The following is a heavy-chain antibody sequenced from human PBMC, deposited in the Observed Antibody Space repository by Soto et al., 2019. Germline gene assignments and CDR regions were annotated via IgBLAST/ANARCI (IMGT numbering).Heavy chain of an antibody. CDR2: IIPIFNTT. J-gene: IGHJ6*02. V-gene: IGHV1-69*12. CDR1: GGTFSSYA. D-gene: IGHD3-3*02. CDR3: KRGRGAFLEWLSQYCSHNMDV. Sequence: QVQLVQSGAEVKKPGSSVKVSCKASGGTFSSYAVSWVRQAPGQGLEWMGGIIPIFNTTNYAQKFQGRVTITADESTSTAYMELRSLRSKDTAVYYCKRGRGAFLEWLSQYCSHNMDVFGQGTRGTDSS.